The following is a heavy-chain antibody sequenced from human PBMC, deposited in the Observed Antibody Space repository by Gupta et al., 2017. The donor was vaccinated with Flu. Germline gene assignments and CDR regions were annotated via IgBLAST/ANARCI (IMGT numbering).Heavy chain of an antibody. D-gene: IGHD5-18*01. CDR3: ARDRENSYGTSRDY. J-gene: IGHJ4*02. CDR2: ISSTGSYI. V-gene: IGHV3-21*01. Sequence: RQAPGKGMEWGSSISSTGSYIKYADSVKGRFTISRDNAKKTLYLQMNSLRAEDTAVYYCARDRENSYGTSRDYWGQGTLVTVSS.